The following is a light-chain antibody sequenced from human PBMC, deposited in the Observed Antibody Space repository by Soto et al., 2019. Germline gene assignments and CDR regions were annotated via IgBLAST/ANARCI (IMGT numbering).Light chain of an antibody. CDR1: QSVSRK. CDR3: QQYGSSSWT. J-gene: IGKJ1*01. CDR2: GAS. V-gene: IGKV3-20*01. Sequence: EVVMTQSPATMSVSPGERATLSCRASQSVSRKLAWYQQTRGQAPRLLIYGASTRATGIPDRFSGSGSGTDFTLTISRLEPEDFAVYYCQQYGSSSWTFGQGTKVDIK.